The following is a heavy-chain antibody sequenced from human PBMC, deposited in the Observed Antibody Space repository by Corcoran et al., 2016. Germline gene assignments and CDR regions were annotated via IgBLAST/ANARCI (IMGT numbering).Heavy chain of an antibody. CDR1: GFTFSSYS. Sequence: EVQLVESGGGLVQPGGSLRLSCAASGFTFSSYSMNWVRQAPGKGLEWVSYISRSSSTIYSADSVKGRFTISRDNAKNSLYLQLNSLRDEDTAVYYCARDPIVGATHEFDYWGQGTLVTVSS. J-gene: IGHJ4*02. CDR3: ARDPIVGATHEFDY. D-gene: IGHD1-26*01. V-gene: IGHV3-48*02. CDR2: ISRSSSTI.